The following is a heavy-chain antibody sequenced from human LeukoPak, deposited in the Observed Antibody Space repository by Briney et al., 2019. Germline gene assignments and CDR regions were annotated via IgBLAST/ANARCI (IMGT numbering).Heavy chain of an antibody. CDR1: GFTFSSYA. D-gene: IGHD2-2*01. Sequence: GGSLRLSCAASGFTFSSYAMSWVRQAPGKGLEWVSAISGSGGSTYYADSVKGRFTISRDNSKNTLYLQMNSLRAENPAAYYWAKSYCSSTSCYAVRYYFDYWGQGTLVTVSS. CDR2: ISGSGGST. J-gene: IGHJ4*02. CDR3: AKSYCSSTSCYAVRYYFDY. V-gene: IGHV3-23*01.